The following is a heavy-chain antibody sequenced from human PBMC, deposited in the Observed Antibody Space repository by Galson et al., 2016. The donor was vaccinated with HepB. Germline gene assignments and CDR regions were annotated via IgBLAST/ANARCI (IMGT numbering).Heavy chain of an antibody. CDR2: VSGSGTNT. V-gene: IGHV3-23*01. J-gene: IGHJ4*02. CDR3: AKGDKVTGWDN. D-gene: IGHD6-19*01. CDR1: GLTFSSCA. Sequence: SLRLSCAASGLTFSSCAMHWVRQAPGKGLEWVSAVSGSGTNTYHANSVKGRFTVSRDNSKNTLYLQMNSLRAEDTAVYYCAKGDKVTGWDNWGQGTLVAVSS.